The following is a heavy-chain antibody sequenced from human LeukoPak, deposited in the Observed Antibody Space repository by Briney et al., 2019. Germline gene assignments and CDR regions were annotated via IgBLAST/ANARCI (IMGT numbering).Heavy chain of an antibody. V-gene: IGHV4-59*12. CDR1: GDSISSYY. D-gene: IGHD2/OR15-2a*01. J-gene: IGHJ4*02. CDR3: AREGIVRTYDQ. CDR2: IYSSGIT. Sequence: SETLSLTCTVSGDSISSYYWYWFRQPPGKELEWIACIYSSGITHYNPSLKSRVTISLDTSKNQFSLRLSSVTAADTAVYYCAREGIVRTYDQWGQGTLVTVSS.